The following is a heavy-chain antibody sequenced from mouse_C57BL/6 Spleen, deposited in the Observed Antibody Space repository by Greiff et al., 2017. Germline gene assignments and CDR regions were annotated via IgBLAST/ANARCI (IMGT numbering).Heavy chain of an antibody. J-gene: IGHJ3*01. D-gene: IGHD1-1*01. CDR1: GYTFTSYW. Sequence: VQLQQPGAELVKPGASVKLSCKASGYTFTSYWMHWVKQRPGQGLEWIGMIHPNSGSTNYNEKFKSKAKLTVDKSSSTAYMQLSSLTSEDSAVYYGARMGDGSPPEFAYWGQGTLVTVSA. V-gene: IGHV1-64*01. CDR3: ARMGDGSPPEFAY. CDR2: IHPNSGST.